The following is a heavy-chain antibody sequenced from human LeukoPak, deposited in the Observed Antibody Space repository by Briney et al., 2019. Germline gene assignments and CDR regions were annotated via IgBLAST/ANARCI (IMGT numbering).Heavy chain of an antibody. CDR1: GYTFTSYG. Sequence: GASVKVSCKASGYTFTSYGISWVRQAPGQGLEWMGWISAYNGNTNYAQKLQGRVTMTTDTSTSTAYKELRSLRSDDTAVYYCARDHPSGCSGGSCYSVYYYGMDVWGQGTTVTVSS. CDR2: ISAYNGNT. V-gene: IGHV1-18*01. D-gene: IGHD2-15*01. CDR3: ARDHPSGCSGGSCYSVYYYGMDV. J-gene: IGHJ6*02.